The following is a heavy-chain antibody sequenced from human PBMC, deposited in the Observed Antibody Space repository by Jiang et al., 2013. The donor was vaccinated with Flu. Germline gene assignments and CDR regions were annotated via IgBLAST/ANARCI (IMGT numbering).Heavy chain of an antibody. CDR3: ARYYDFWSGSRYFDY. V-gene: IGHV3-23*01. D-gene: IGHD3-3*01. CDR2: LVGSATTT. J-gene: IGHJ4*02. Sequence: ESGGGLVXPGGSLTLSCAASGFIFSNYAMSWVRQAPGKGLEWVSVLVGSATTTSDADSVKGRFTISRDNSKNTLYLQLNSLRAEDTAVYYCARYYDFWSGSRYFDYWGQGTLVTVSS. CDR1: GFIFSNYA.